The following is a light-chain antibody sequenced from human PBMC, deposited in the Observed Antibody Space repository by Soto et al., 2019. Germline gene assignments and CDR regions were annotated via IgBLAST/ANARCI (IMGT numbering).Light chain of an antibody. J-gene: IGKJ1*01. CDR3: PQYNNWPWT. Sequence: EIVMTQSPATLSVSPGERATLSCRVSQSLSINLAWYQQKPGQAPRLLIYGASTRATGIPARFSGSGSGTEFTLTISSLQSEDFAVYYCPQYNNWPWTFGLGTKVEIK. CDR1: QSLSIN. CDR2: GAS. V-gene: IGKV3-15*01.